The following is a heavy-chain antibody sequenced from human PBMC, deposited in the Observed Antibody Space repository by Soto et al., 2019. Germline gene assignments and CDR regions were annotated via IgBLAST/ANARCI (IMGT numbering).Heavy chain of an antibody. CDR1: GGSISSYY. Sequence: QVQLQESGSGLVKPSETLTLTCTVSGGSISSYYWSWIRQPPGKGLEWIGYIYYSGSTNYNPSLKSRVTISVDTSKNQFSLKLSSVTAADTAVYYCARGVQGYGDHFDYWGQGTLVTVSS. CDR3: ARGVQGYGDHFDY. V-gene: IGHV4-59*01. CDR2: IYYSGST. D-gene: IGHD4-17*01. J-gene: IGHJ4*02.